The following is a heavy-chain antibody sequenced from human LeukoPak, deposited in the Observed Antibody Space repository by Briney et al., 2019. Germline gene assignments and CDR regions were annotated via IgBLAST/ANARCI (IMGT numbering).Heavy chain of an antibody. CDR2: FDPEDGET. CDR1: GYTLTELS. V-gene: IGHV1-24*01. Sequence: ASVKVSCKVSGYTLTELSMHWVRQAPGKGLEWMGGFDPEDGETIYAQKFQGRVTMTEDTSTDTAYMELSSLRSEDTAVYYCASYEYSSSSENFDYWGQGTLVTVSS. CDR3: ASYEYSSSSENFDY. J-gene: IGHJ4*02. D-gene: IGHD6-6*01.